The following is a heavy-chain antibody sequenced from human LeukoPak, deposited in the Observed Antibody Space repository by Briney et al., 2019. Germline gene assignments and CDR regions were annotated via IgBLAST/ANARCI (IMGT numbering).Heavy chain of an antibody. CDR2: ISYDGSNK. CDR3: ASGQQRYYYYMDV. Sequence: GGSLRLSCAASGFTFSSYAMHWVRQAPGKGLEWVAVISYDGSNKYYADSVKGRFTISRDNSKNTLYLQMNSLRAEDTAVYYCASGQQRYYYYMDVWGKGTTVTVSS. CDR1: GFTFSSYA. V-gene: IGHV3-30-3*01. J-gene: IGHJ6*03. D-gene: IGHD6-13*01.